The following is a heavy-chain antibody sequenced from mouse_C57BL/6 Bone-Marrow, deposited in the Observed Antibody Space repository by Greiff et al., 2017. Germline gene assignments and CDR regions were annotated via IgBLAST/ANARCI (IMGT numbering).Heavy chain of an antibody. CDR1: GYSITSGYY. J-gene: IGHJ3*01. Sequence: EVQRVESGPGLVKPSQSLSLTCSVTGYSITSGYYWNWIRQFPGNKLEWMGYISYDGSNNYNPSLKNRISITRDTSKNQFFLKLNSVTTEDTATYYCARGDRTGAWFAYWGQGTLVTVSA. V-gene: IGHV3-6*01. D-gene: IGHD1-1*01. CDR3: ARGDRTGAWFAY. CDR2: ISYDGSN.